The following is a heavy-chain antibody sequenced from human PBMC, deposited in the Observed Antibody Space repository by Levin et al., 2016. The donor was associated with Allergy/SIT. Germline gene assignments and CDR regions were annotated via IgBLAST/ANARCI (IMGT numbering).Heavy chain of an antibody. CDR3: ARNMESKNLRAFDI. V-gene: IGHV4-34*01. J-gene: IGHJ3*02. D-gene: IGHD3-3*01. CDR2: IKYRGGNI. Sequence: SETLSLTCAVYSGSLSGYYWSWIRQVPGKGLEWIAEIKYRGGNISYNPSLKSRVTMSVDRSRNQFSLRLSSVTAADTAKYYCARNMESKNLRAFDIWGHGTMVTVTA. CDR1: SGSLSGYY.